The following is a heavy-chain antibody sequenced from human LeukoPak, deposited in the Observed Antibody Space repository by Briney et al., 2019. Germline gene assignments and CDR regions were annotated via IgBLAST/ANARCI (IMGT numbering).Heavy chain of an antibody. CDR1: GGSFSGYY. Sequence: SETLSLTCAVYGGSFSGYYWSWIRQPPGKGLEWIGEINHSGSTNYNPSLKSRVTISVDTSKNQFSLKLSSVTAADTAVYYCARAWIFGVVINDYYYMDVWGKGTTVTVSS. D-gene: IGHD3-3*01. J-gene: IGHJ6*03. V-gene: IGHV4-34*01. CDR2: INHSGST. CDR3: ARAWIFGVVINDYYYMDV.